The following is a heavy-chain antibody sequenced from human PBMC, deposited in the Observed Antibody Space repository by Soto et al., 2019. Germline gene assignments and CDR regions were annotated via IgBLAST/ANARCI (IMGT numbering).Heavy chain of an antibody. D-gene: IGHD5-12*01. J-gene: IGHJ5*02. CDR1: GHTFTNYY. Sequence: ASVKVSCKASGHTFTNYYMHWVRQAPGQGLEWMGIINPRGSSTNYAQKFQGRVTMTRDTSTSTVYMELSSLRSEDTAVYYCGRDRVATGRVSWFDPWGQGTLVTVSS. CDR3: GRDRVATGRVSWFDP. CDR2: INPRGSST. V-gene: IGHV1-46*03.